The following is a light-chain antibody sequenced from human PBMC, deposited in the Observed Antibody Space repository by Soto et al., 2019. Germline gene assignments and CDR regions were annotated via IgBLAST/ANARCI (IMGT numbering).Light chain of an antibody. CDR2: DVS. CDR3: NSYTSINTLDV. CDR1: SSDVGGYNY. Sequence: SALTQPASVSGSPGQSITISCTGTSSDVGGYNYVSWYQQHPGKAPKLMIYDVSNRPSGVSNRFSGSKSGNTASLTISGLQAEDEADYFCNSYTSINTLDVFGTGTKVTVL. J-gene: IGLJ1*01. V-gene: IGLV2-14*03.